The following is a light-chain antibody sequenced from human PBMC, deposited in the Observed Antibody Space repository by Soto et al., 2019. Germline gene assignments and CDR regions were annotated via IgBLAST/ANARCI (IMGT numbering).Light chain of an antibody. V-gene: IGKV3-15*01. Sequence: EIVMTQSPATLSVSPGERATLSCRASQSVSSNLAWYQHKHGQAPRLLIYGASTRATGIPARFSGRGSGTEFTLIISSLQSEDFAVYYCQQYHNYITFGQGTRLEIK. CDR3: QQYHNYIT. CDR2: GAS. J-gene: IGKJ5*01. CDR1: QSVSSN.